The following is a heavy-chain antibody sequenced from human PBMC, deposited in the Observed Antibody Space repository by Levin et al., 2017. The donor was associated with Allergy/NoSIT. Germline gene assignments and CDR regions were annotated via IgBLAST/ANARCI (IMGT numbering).Heavy chain of an antibody. CDR1: GGSISSGGYS. CDR3: ARGGDYYYYMDV. Sequence: PSETLSLTCAVSGGSISSGGYSWSWIRQPPGKGLEWIGYIYHSGSTNYNPSLKSRVTISVDRSKNQFSLKLSSVTAADTAVYYRARGGDYYYYMDVWGKGTTVTVSS. V-gene: IGHV4-30-2*01. CDR2: IYHSGST. J-gene: IGHJ6*03.